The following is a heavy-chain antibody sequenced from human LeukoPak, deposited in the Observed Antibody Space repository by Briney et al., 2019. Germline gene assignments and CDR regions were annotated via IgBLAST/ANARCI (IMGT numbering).Heavy chain of an antibody. J-gene: IGHJ4*02. CDR3: AEDSVAADPLDY. Sequence: GGSLRLSCAASGFTFISHGMHWVRQAPGKGLEWVAFIRNDGSDKYYSDSVKGRFTISRDISKNTLFLQMNSLRTEDTALYYCAEDSVAADPLDYWGQGTLVTVSS. CDR1: GFTFISHG. D-gene: IGHD5/OR15-5a*01. V-gene: IGHV3-30*02. CDR2: IRNDGSDK.